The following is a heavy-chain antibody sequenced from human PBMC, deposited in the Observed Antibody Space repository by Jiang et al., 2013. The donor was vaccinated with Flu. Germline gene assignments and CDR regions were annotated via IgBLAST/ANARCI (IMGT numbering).Heavy chain of an antibody. CDR3: ARDRSERWLQFFDY. Sequence: VQLVESGGGLVQPGGSLRLSCAASGFTVSSNYMSWVRQAPGKGLEWVSVIYSGGSTYYADSVKGRFTISRDNSKNTLYLQMNSLRAEDTAVYYCARDRSERWLQFFDYWGQGTLVTVSS. CDR1: GFTVSSNY. V-gene: IGHV3-66*01. J-gene: IGHJ4*02. CDR2: IYSGGST. D-gene: IGHD5-24*01.